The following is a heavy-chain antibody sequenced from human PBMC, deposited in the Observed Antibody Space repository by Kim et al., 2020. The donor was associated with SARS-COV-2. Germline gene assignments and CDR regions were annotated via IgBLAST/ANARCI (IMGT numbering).Heavy chain of an antibody. V-gene: IGHV3-74*01. CDR1: GFTFSYYW. J-gene: IGHJ4*02. Sequence: GGSLRLSCAASGFTFSYYWMHWVRQAPGKGLVWVSRINSDESSTTYADSVKGRFTISRDNAKNTLYLQMNSLRADDTAVYYCARGGLGDYTDYWGQVTL. D-gene: IGHD4-17*01. CDR3: ARGGLGDYTDY. CDR2: INSDESST.